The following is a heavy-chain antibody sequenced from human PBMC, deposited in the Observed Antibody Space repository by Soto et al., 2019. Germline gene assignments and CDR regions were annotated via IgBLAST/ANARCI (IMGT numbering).Heavy chain of an antibody. CDR2: INTANGDT. J-gene: IGHJ4*02. D-gene: IGHD6-6*01. CDR3: TRWSSSACDF. V-gene: IGHV1-3*04. CDR1: GYTFTSYP. Sequence: EASVKVSCKASGYTFTSYPIHWVRQAPGQRLEWMGWINTANGDTKYSEKFQGRVTVTRDTSASTVYMELSSLRSEDTTMYYCTRWSSSACDFWGQGTLVTVSS.